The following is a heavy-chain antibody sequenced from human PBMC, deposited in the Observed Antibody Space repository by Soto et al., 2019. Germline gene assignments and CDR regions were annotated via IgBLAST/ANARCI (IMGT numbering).Heavy chain of an antibody. CDR1: GFTFSSYS. J-gene: IGHJ6*02. D-gene: IGHD3-9*01. CDR3: ARANGTLRYFDWLLPRYYYYYGMDV. Sequence: GGSLRLSCAASGFTFSSYSMNWVRQAPGKGLEWVSSISSSSSYIYYADSVKGRFTISRDNAKNSLYLQMNSLRAEDTAVYYCARANGTLRYFDWLLPRYYYYYGMDVWGQGTTVTVSS. CDR2: ISSSSSYI. V-gene: IGHV3-21*01.